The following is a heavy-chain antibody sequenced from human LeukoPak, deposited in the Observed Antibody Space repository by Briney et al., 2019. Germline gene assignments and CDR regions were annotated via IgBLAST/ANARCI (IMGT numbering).Heavy chain of an antibody. J-gene: IGHJ3*02. CDR2: IKQDGSEK. CDR1: GFTFSSYW. CDR3: ARGMAGWLALNWYDSSGPNDAFDI. V-gene: IGHV3-7*01. Sequence: PGGSLRLSCAASGFTFSSYWMSWVRQAPGKGLEWVANIKQDGSEKYYVDSVKGRFTISRDNAKNSLYLQMNSLRAEDTAVYYCARGMAGWLALNWYDSSGPNDAFDIWGQGTMVTVSS. D-gene: IGHD3-22*01.